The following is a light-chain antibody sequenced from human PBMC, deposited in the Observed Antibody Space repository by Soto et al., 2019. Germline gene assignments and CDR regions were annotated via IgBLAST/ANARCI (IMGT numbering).Light chain of an antibody. CDR1: QRMSAW. V-gene: IGKV1-5*01. CDR2: DAS. Sequence: EIQLTQSPTTLSKNEGDRVIITCRASQRMSAWLAWYQQKPGKAPKLLIYDASSLENGVPSRFSGSGSGTDFTLTISSLQPDDFATYYCQQYDTYPWTFGQGTKVDIK. CDR3: QQYDTYPWT. J-gene: IGKJ1*01.